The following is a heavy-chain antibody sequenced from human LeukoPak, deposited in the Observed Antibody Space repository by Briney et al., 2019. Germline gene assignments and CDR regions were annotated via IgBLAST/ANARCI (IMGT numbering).Heavy chain of an antibody. CDR1: GFTFSSYE. V-gene: IGHV3-48*03. CDR2: ISGTGNTI. J-gene: IGHJ4*02. Sequence: GGSLRLSCAASGFTFSSYEMNWVRQAPGKGLEWLSYISGTGNTIYYADSVKGRFTISRDNAKNSLYLQMNSLRAEDTAVYYCARGGTYQPLLGYWGQGTMVAVAS. D-gene: IGHD2-2*01. CDR3: ARGGTYQPLLGY.